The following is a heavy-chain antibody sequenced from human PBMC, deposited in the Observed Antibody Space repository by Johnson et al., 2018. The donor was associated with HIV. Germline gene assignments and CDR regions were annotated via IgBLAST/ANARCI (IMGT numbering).Heavy chain of an antibody. CDR3: AREYSSGWHEVFAFDI. CDR2: ISYDGSNK. J-gene: IGHJ3*02. V-gene: IGHV3-30-3*01. D-gene: IGHD6-19*01. Sequence: QMLLVESGGGLVQPGGSLSLSCAGSGFPFSSYAMHWVRQAPGKGLEWVAVISYDGSNKYYADSVKGRFTISRDNSKNTLYLQMNSLRAEDTAVYYCAREYSSGWHEVFAFDIWGQGTMVTVSS. CDR1: GFPFSSYA.